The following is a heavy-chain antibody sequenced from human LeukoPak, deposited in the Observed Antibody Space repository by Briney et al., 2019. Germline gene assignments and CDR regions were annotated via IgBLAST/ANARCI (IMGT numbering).Heavy chain of an antibody. CDR1: GFTFSDHS. D-gene: IGHD3-16*01. CDR2: IKRDGSEK. CDR3: ARGGSRGDA. Sequence: GGSLRLSCVASGFTFSDHSMMWVRQAPGKGLEWVANIKRDGSEKYYVDSVKGRFTISRDNAKNSLYLQMNSLRVEDTAVYYCARGGSRGDAWGQGTLVTVSS. J-gene: IGHJ5*02. V-gene: IGHV3-7*01.